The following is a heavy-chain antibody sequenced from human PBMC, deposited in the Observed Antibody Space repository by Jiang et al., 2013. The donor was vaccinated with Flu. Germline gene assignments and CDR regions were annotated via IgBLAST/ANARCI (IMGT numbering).Heavy chain of an antibody. D-gene: IGHD5-12*01. Sequence: LEWIGYIYNSGNTYYNPSLKSRLTISLDTSKNQFSLELSSVTAADTAVYYCAADRGYSGFDLHYFDFWGQGTLVTVSS. CDR3: AADRGYSGFDLHYFDF. CDR2: IYNSGNT. V-gene: IGHV4-31*02. J-gene: IGHJ4*02.